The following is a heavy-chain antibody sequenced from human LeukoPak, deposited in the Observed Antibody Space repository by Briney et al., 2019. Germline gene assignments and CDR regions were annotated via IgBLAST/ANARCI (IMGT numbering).Heavy chain of an antibody. CDR2: AYYRSKWFY. CDR1: GDSVSSNGVA. V-gene: IGHV6-1*01. Sequence: SQTLSLTCAISGDSVSSNGVAWNWIRQSPSRGLEWVGRAYYRSKWFYDYAVSVKSRIIINSDTSKNQFSLQLNSVTPEDTAVYYCARVAAPGPLYYYGMDVWGKGTTVTVSS. CDR3: ARVAAPGPLYYYGMDV. D-gene: IGHD6-13*01. J-gene: IGHJ6*04.